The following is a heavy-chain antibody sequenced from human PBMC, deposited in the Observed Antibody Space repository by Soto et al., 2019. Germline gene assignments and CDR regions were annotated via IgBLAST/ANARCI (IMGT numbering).Heavy chain of an antibody. V-gene: IGHV4-4*02. Sequence: QVQLQESGPGLVKPSGTLSLTCAVSGGSISSSNWWSWVRQPPGKGLEWIGEIYHSGSTNYNPSLQXRXTXSGXKARNQFSLKLRPVTGGDTAVYYWARRWGGGRVDSWGQGTLVPVPS. CDR2: IYHSGST. CDR1: GGSISSSNW. J-gene: IGHJ4*02. CDR3: ARRWGGGRVDS. D-gene: IGHD3-16*01.